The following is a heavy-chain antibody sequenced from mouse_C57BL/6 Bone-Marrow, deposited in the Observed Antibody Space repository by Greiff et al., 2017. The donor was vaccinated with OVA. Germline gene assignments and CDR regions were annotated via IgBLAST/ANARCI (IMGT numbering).Heavy chain of an antibody. D-gene: IGHD2-12*01. CDR2: IHPTSGST. J-gene: IGHJ4*01. CDR1: GYTFTSYW. Sequence: VQLQQPGAELVKPGASVKLSCKASGYTFTSYWMHWVKQRPGQGLEWIGMIHPTSGSTNYNEKFKSKATLTVDKSSSTAYMQLSSLTSEDSAVYYCARKLYHYYYAMDYWGQGTSVTVSS. V-gene: IGHV1-64*01. CDR3: ARKLYHYYYAMDY.